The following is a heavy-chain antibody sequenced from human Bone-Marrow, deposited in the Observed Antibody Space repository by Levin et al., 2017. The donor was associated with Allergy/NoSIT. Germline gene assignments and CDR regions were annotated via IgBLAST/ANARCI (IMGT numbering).Heavy chain of an antibody. CDR2: ITPSSGGT. V-gene: IGHV1-2*02. Sequence: GESLKISCKTSGYTFTAYYIHWVRQAPGHGLEWLGWITPSSGGTSYALKFQGRVTMSRDTSINTAYMALSRLTPDDTAIYYCARPLERGHTYVDAFDVWGLGTMVTVSS. CDR1: GYTFTAYY. CDR3: ARPLERGHTYVDAFDV. J-gene: IGHJ3*01. D-gene: IGHD5-18*01.